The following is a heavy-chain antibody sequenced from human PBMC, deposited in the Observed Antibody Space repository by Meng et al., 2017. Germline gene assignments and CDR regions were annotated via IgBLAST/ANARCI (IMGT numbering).Heavy chain of an antibody. J-gene: IGHJ5*02. CDR1: GYTFTSYG. D-gene: IGHD6-19*01. Sequence: AVKVSCKASGYTFTSYGINWVRHATGQGLEWMGWMNPNSGNTGYAQKFQGRATMTRNTSISTAYMELSSLRSEDTAVYYCARGNSGWYITQNWFDPWGQGTLVTVSS. V-gene: IGHV1-8*02. CDR2: MNPNSGNT. CDR3: ARGNSGWYITQNWFDP.